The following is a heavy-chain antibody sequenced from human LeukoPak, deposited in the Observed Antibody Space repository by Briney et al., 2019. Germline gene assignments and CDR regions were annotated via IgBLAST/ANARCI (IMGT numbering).Heavy chain of an antibody. J-gene: IGHJ4*02. CDR2: INHSGST. CDR3: ARGRGSSY. D-gene: IGHD1-26*01. CDR1: GGSISSSSYY. Sequence: SETLSLTCTVSGGSISSSSYYWGWIRQPPGKGLEWIGEINHSGSTNYNPSLKSRVTISVDTSKNQFSLKLSSVTAADTAVYYCARGRGSSYWGQGTLVTVSS. V-gene: IGHV4-39*07.